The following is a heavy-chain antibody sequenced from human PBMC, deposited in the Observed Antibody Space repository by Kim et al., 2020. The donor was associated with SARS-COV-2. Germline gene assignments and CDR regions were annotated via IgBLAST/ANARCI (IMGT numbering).Heavy chain of an antibody. J-gene: IGHJ4*02. D-gene: IGHD3-9*01. CDR2: IHPSAGST. CDR1: GYTFTSYY. CDR3: ARPYYDILTGYSEKYYFDY. Sequence: ASVKVSCKASGYTFTSYYIHWVRQAPGQGLEWMGIIHPSAGSTSYAQKFRGRVTMTRDTSTSTVYMELSSLRSEDTAVYYCARPYYDILTGYSEKYYFDYWGQGTLVTVSS. V-gene: IGHV1-46*01.